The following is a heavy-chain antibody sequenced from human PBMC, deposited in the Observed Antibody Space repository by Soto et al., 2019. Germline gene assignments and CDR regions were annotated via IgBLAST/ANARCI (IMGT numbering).Heavy chain of an antibody. J-gene: IGHJ4*02. Sequence: PGGSLRLSCAASGFTFSSYWMHWVRQAPGKGLVWVSRINRDGSSTNYADSARGRVTISRDNAKNTLYLQVNGLRAEDTAVYYYAREIATTGEYYYDYWGQGILVTVSS. V-gene: IGHV3-74*01. CDR1: GFTFSSYW. CDR2: INRDGSST. CDR3: AREIATTGEYYYDY. D-gene: IGHD6-13*01.